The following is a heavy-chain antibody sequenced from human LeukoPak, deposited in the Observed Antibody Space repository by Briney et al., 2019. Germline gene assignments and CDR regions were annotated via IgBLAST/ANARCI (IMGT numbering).Heavy chain of an antibody. CDR2: IKQDGSEK. D-gene: IGHD3-10*01. CDR1: GFTFSSYW. J-gene: IGHJ2*01. CDR3: ARTERPRTMVRGVIMSLYWYFDL. Sequence: GGSLRLSCAASGFTFSSYWMSWVRQAPGKGLEWVANIKQDGSEKYYVDSVKGRFTISRDNTKNSLYLQMNSLRAGDMAVYYCARTERPRTMVRGVIMSLYWYFDLWDRGTLVTVSS. V-gene: IGHV3-7*01.